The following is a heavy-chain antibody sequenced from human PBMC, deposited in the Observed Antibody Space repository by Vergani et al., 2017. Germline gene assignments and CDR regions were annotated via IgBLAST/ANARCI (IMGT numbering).Heavy chain of an antibody. V-gene: IGHV3-21*01. CDR1: GFTFSSYS. Sequence: EVPLVGSGGGLVKPGGSLRLSCAASGFTFSSYSMIWVRQAPGKGLEWVSSISSSSSYIDYADSVKGRFTISRDNGKNSLYPQMNSLRAEDTAVYYCARGGITSYDILTGYLPHAFDFWGQGTMVTVSS. J-gene: IGHJ3*01. CDR3: ARGGITSYDILTGYLPHAFDF. D-gene: IGHD3-9*01. CDR2: ISSSSSYI.